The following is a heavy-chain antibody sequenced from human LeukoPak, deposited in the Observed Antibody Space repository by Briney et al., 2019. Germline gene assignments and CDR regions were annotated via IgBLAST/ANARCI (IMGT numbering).Heavy chain of an antibody. Sequence: PSETLSLTCTVSGASISNYYWSWIRQPPGKGLEWIGYIYYSGSTNYNPSLKSRVTISLDTSKNQFSLKLSSVTAADTAVYYCARDQRGYSSGYGYYYYYMDVWGKGTTVTVSS. CDR3: ARDQRGYSSGYGYYYYYMDV. CDR2: IYYSGST. J-gene: IGHJ6*03. D-gene: IGHD5-18*01. CDR1: GASISNYY. V-gene: IGHV4-59*01.